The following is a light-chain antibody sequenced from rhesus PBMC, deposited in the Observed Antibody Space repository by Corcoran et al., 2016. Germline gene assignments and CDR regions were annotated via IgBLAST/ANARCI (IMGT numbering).Light chain of an antibody. Sequence: DNQMTQSPSSLSASVGDRITITCRASQGISSYLNWYQQKLGKTPKLLIYNANRLESGVPSRFSGNGSGTEFTLTIRSLQPEDLSTYYCQQYNTLPRTFGQGTKVEIK. CDR2: NAN. J-gene: IGKJ1*01. CDR1: QGISSY. CDR3: QQYNTLPRT. V-gene: IGKV1-32*05.